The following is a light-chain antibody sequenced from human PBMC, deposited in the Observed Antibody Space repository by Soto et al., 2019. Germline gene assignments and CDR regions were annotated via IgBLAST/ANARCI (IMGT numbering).Light chain of an antibody. CDR2: GAS. Sequence: EIVLTQSPATLSLSPGERATLSCRASQSVSSYLAWYQQKPGQAPRLLIYGASSRATGIPDRFSGSGSGTHLTLTIRRLEPEDSAVYYCQYYVSSPLTFGGGTKVHI. CDR3: QYYVSSPLT. CDR1: QSVSSY. J-gene: IGKJ4*01. V-gene: IGKV3-20*01.